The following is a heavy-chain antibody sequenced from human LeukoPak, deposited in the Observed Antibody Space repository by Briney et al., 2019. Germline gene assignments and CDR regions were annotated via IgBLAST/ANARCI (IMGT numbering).Heavy chain of an antibody. D-gene: IGHD1-26*01. CDR2: IYSGGST. J-gene: IGHJ4*02. CDR3: ARELHFDY. V-gene: IGHV3-66*01. CDR1: GFTVSSNY. Sequence: GGSLRLSCAASGFTVSSNYMSWVRQAPGKGLEWVSVIYSGGSTYYADSVKGRFTISRDNAKNSLYLQMNSLRAEDTAVYYCARELHFDYWGQGTLVTVSS.